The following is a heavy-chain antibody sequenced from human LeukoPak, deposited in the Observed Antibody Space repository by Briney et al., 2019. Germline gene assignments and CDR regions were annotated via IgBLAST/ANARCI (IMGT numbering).Heavy chain of an antibody. J-gene: IGHJ4*02. CDR1: GFTFSSYW. CDR2: IKQDGSEK. D-gene: IGHD1-26*01. V-gene: IGHV3-7*01. CDR3: VSGSYHNFDY. Sequence: PGGSLRLSCAASGFTFSSYWMSWVRQAPGKGLEWVANIKQDGSEKYYVDPVKGRFTISRDNAKNSLYLQMNSLRAEDTAVYYCVSGSYHNFDYWGQGTLVTVSS.